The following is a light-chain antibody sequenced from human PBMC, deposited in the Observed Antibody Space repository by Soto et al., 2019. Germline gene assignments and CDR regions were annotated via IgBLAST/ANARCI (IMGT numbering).Light chain of an antibody. CDR2: EVS. J-gene: IGLJ1*01. Sequence: QSALTQPASVSGSPGQSITISCTGTSSDVGGYNYVSWYQQHPGKAPKLLIYEVSNRPSGVSNRFSGSKSGNTASLTISGLQAEDEADYNCCSYTSSSTYVSGIGTKV. V-gene: IGLV2-14*01. CDR3: CSYTSSSTYV. CDR1: SSDVGGYNY.